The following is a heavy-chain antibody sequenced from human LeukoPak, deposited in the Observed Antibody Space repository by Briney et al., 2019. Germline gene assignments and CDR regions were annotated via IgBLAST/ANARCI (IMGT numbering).Heavy chain of an antibody. Sequence: PGGSLRLSCAASGFTFSSYGMHWVRQAPGKGLEWVALLWYDGSNKFYADSVKGRFTISRDNSKNTLSLQMNSLRVEDTAVYYCASASEYSTNWYGAFDIWGQGTMVTVSS. CDR3: ASASEYSTNWYGAFDI. CDR1: GFTFSSYG. V-gene: IGHV3-33*08. D-gene: IGHD6-13*01. CDR2: LWYDGSNK. J-gene: IGHJ3*02.